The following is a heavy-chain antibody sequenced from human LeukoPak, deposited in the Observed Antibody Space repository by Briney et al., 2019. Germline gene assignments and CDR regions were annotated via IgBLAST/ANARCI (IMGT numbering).Heavy chain of an antibody. CDR3: ARDDYYDSSGYYPFDY. Sequence: GASVKVSCKASGYTFTSYYMHWVRQAPGQGLEWMGGIIPIFGTANYAQKFQGRVTITADESTSTAYMELSSLRSEDTAVYYRARDDYYDSSGYYPFDYWGQGTLVTVSS. D-gene: IGHD3-22*01. CDR2: IIPIFGTA. CDR1: GYTFTSYY. J-gene: IGHJ4*02. V-gene: IGHV1-69*13.